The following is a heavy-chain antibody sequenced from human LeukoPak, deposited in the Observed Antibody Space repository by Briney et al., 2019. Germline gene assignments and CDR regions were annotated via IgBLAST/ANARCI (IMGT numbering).Heavy chain of an antibody. V-gene: IGHV4-59*01. J-gene: IGHJ5*02. D-gene: IGHD1-1*01. Sequence: PSETLSLTCTVSGGSISNYYWNWIRQRPGKGLEWIGYIYYTGNTNYNPSLKSRVTISVDTSKNQFSLKLSSVTAADTAVYYCARDRLQLQSWGQGTLVTVSS. CDR2: IYYTGNT. CDR3: ARDRLQLQS. CDR1: GGSISNYY.